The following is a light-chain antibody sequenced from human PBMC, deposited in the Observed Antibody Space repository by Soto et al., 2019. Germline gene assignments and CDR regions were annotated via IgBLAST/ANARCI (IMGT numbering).Light chain of an antibody. V-gene: IGLV2-8*01. CDR2: EVV. CDR1: RNDIGAYEF. CDR3: KSYAGSNTYV. Sequence: QSVLTQPPSASWSPGQPVTISCTGTRNDIGAYEFVSWYQHHPGKAPKLIIYEVVQRPSGVPDRFSGSKSGNTASLTVSGLQAADEADYYCKSYAGSNTYVFGTGTKVTVL. J-gene: IGLJ1*01.